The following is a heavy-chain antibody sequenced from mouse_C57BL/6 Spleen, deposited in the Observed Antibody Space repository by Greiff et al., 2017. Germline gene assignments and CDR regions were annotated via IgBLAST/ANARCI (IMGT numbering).Heavy chain of an antibody. CDR3: ASSVYYGSDLDY. CDR2: IYPGSGST. V-gene: IGHV1-55*01. J-gene: IGHJ2*01. Sequence: QVQLQQPGAELVKPGASVKMSCKASGYTFTSYWITWVKQRPGQGLEWIGDIYPGSGSTNYNEKFKSKATLTVDTSTSTAYMQLSRLTSEDSAVYYCASSVYYGSDLDYWGQGTTLTVSS. CDR1: GYTFTSYW. D-gene: IGHD1-1*01.